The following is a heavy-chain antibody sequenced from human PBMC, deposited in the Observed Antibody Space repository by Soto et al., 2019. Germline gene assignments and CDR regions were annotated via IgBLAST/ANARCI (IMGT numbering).Heavy chain of an antibody. CDR3: ARDIGYSGFNGFDP. CDR1: GFTFDDYA. D-gene: IGHD5-12*01. J-gene: IGHJ5*02. CDR2: ISWNSGNI. V-gene: IGHV3-9*01. Sequence: EVRLVESGGGLVQPGRSLRLSCAASGFTFDDYAMHWVRRAPGKGLEWVSGISWNSGNIAYADSVRGRFTISRDNAKNSLYFQMNSLRTEDTALYYCARDIGYSGFNGFDPWGQGTLVTVSS.